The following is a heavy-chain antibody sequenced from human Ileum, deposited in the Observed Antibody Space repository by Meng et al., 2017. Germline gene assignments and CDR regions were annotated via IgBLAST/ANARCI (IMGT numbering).Heavy chain of an antibody. V-gene: IGHV4-34*01. D-gene: IGHD3-16*01. CDR2: INHSGST. J-gene: IGHJ4*02. Sequence: VHVGQGGGGVFRVSETLCRSRDGLGGSLRGYYWSWLRQPPGKGLEWIGEINHSGSTNYTPSLTSRVTISVDTSKNQFSPKLSSVTAADTAVYYCARGGGRYGPDFDYWGQGTLVTVSS. CDR3: ARGGGRYGPDFDY. CDR1: GGSLRGYY.